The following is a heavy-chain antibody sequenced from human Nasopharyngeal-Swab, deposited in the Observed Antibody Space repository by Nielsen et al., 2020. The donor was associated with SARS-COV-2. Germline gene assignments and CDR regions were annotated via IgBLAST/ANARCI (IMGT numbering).Heavy chain of an antibody. J-gene: IGHJ4*02. CDR2: INPSGGST. CDR1: GYTFTGYY. Sequence: ASVKVSCKASGYTFTGYYMHWVRQAPGQGLEWMGRINPSGGSTSYAQKFQGRVTMTRDTSTSTVYMELSSLRSEDTAVYYCAREGNYYGSGSPLDYWGQGTLVTASS. D-gene: IGHD3-10*01. V-gene: IGHV1-46*01. CDR3: AREGNYYGSGSPLDY.